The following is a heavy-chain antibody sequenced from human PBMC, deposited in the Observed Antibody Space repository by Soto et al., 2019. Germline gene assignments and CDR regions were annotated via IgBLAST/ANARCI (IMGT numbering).Heavy chain of an antibody. CDR3: TRAGSYRFDY. V-gene: IGHV3-74*01. CDR2: INSDGTTI. CDR1: GFTFSTSW. D-gene: IGHD1-26*01. Sequence: EVQLVESGGDLIQPGGSLRISCAASGFTFSTSWMHWVRQTPGEGLAWVSRINSDGTTINYADSVKGRFTISRDNAKKTLYLQMNSLRADDTAVYYCTRAGSYRFDYWGQGTLVTVSS. J-gene: IGHJ4*02.